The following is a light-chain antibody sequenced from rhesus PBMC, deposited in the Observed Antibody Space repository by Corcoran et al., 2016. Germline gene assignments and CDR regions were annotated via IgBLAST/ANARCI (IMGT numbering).Light chain of an antibody. CDR2: KAS. Sequence: DIQMTQSPSSLSASVGDTVTITCRASQGLTNWLAWFQQTQGKAPNLLTYKASNLQSGGTSRVSGSGSGTDFTLTIISLQSEDVATYYCLQYSSRPWTFGRGTKVEIK. V-gene: IGKV1-22*01. J-gene: IGKJ1*01. CDR3: LQYSSRPWT. CDR1: QGLTNW.